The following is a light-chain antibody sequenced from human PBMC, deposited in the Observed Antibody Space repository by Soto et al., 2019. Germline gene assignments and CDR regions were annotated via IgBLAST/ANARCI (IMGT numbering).Light chain of an antibody. V-gene: IGKV3-20*01. CDR3: QQYCNSPWT. J-gene: IGKJ1*01. Sequence: EIVLTQSPGTLSLSPGERATLSCRASQSVSSSYLAWYQQKPGQAHRLLIYGASSRATGIPDRFSGSGSGTDFTLTISRLEPEDCAVYYCQQYCNSPWTFGQGTKVEIK. CDR1: QSVSSSY. CDR2: GAS.